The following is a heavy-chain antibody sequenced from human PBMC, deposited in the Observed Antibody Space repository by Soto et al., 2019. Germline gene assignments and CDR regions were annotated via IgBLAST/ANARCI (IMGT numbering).Heavy chain of an antibody. CDR3: ARTRSAWSDFHYYGMDV. CDR1: GFTFNSYG. J-gene: IGHJ6*02. V-gene: IGHV3-30*03. Sequence: GGSLRLSCAASGFTFNSYGMHWVRQGPGNGLEWVAFISYDSTKTYYADSVKGRFTISRDNSNSALYVQMNSLTGEDTAVYYCARTRSAWSDFHYYGMDVWGQGTTVTVSS. D-gene: IGHD1-26*01. CDR2: ISYDSTKT.